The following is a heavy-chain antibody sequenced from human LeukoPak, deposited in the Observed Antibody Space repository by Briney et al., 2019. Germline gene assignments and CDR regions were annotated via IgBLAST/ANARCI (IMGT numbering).Heavy chain of an antibody. V-gene: IGHV3-23*01. CDR3: ARPRGGGFLEPTYWFDP. Sequence: GGSLRLSCAASGFTFSSYAMSWVRQAPGKGLEWVSAISGSGGSTYYADSVKGRFTISRDNSKNTLYLQMNSLRAEDTAVYYCARPRGGGFLEPTYWFDPWGQGTLVTVSS. J-gene: IGHJ5*02. CDR1: GFTFSSYA. CDR2: ISGSGGST. D-gene: IGHD3-3*01.